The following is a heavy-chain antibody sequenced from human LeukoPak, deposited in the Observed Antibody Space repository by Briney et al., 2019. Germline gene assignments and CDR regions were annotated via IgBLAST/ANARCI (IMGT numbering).Heavy chain of an antibody. Sequence: SVKVSCKASGGTFSSYAISWVRQAPGQGLEWMGGIIPIFGTANYAQKFQGRVTITADKSTSTAYMELSSLRSEDTAVYYCARVTYISGWRENHDAFDLWGQGTMVTVSS. CDR1: GGTFSSYA. CDR2: IIPIFGTA. J-gene: IGHJ3*01. D-gene: IGHD6-19*01. CDR3: ARVTYISGWRENHDAFDL. V-gene: IGHV1-69*06.